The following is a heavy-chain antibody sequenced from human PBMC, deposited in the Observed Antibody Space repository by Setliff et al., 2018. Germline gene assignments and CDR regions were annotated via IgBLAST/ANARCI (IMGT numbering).Heavy chain of an antibody. D-gene: IGHD2-8*02. V-gene: IGHV4-39*07. CDR3: VRALLWSGEGRFDP. J-gene: IGHJ5*02. Sequence: SETLSLTCTVSGDSLRSSSSYYWAWIRQPPGKGLEWIGSIYYTGNSYYNPSLRSRITISVDTSKNQFSLKLTSVTAADTAVYYCVRALLWSGEGRFDPWGQGTLVTVSS. CDR2: IYYTGNS. CDR1: GDSLRSSSSYY.